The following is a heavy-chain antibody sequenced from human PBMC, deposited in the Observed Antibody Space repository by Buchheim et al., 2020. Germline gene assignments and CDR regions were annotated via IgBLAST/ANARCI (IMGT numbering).Heavy chain of an antibody. CDR1: GFTFSSYS. CDR3: ARDPTGYYYYYGMDV. J-gene: IGHJ6*02. V-gene: IGHV3-48*01. CDR2: ISSSSSTI. D-gene: IGHD4-11*01. Sequence: EVQLVESGGGLVQPGGSLRLSCAASGFTFSSYSMNWVRQALGKGLEWVSYISSSSSTIYYADSVKGRFTISRDNAKNSLYLQMNSLRAEDTAVYYCARDPTGYYYYYGMDVWGQGTT.